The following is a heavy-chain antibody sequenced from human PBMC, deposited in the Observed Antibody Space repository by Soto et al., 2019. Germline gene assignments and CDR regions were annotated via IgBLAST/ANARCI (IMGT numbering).Heavy chain of an antibody. CDR3: ARFVTVYGMDV. Sequence: PGGSLRLSCAASGFTFSSYSMNWVRQAPGKGLEWVSYISSSSSTIYYADSVKGRFTISRDNAKNSLYLQMXSLRDEDTAVYYCARFVTVYGMDVWGQGTTVTVSS. CDR1: GFTFSSYS. CDR2: ISSSSSTI. D-gene: IGHD4-4*01. V-gene: IGHV3-48*02. J-gene: IGHJ6*02.